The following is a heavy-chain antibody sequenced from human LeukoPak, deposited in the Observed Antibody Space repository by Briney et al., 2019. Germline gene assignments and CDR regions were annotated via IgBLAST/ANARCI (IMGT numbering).Heavy chain of an antibody. Sequence: PGGSLRLSCAASGFTFSSYTMNWVRQAPGKGLEWVSVISDSGSTYYADSVKGRFIISTDSSKNTLYLQMNSLRAEDTAVYYCARDTKLSSSWSLDYWGQGTLVTVSS. V-gene: IGHV3-66*01. CDR3: ARDTKLSSSWSLDY. J-gene: IGHJ4*02. CDR2: ISDSGST. CDR1: GFTFSSYT. D-gene: IGHD6-13*01.